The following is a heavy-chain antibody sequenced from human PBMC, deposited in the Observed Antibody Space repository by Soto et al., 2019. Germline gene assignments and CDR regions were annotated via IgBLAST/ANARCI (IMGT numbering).Heavy chain of an antibody. CDR3: ASVHCSGAICHVFDY. D-gene: IGHD2-15*01. Sequence: ASVKVSCKASGYTFSTKYIHWVRQAPGQGLEWMGWINPNSGATSSAQTFQGRVTLTRDTSISTAYMELTRLRSDDTAVYYCASVHCSGAICHVFDYWGQGTLVTVSS. CDR1: GYTFSTKY. V-gene: IGHV1-2*02. J-gene: IGHJ4*02. CDR2: INPNSGAT.